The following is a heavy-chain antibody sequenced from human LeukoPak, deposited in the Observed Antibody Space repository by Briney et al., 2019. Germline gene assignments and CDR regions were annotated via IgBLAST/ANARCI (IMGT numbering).Heavy chain of an antibody. V-gene: IGHV3-15*01. D-gene: IGHD3-10*01. Sequence: GGSLRLSCAASGFTFSNAWMSWVRQAPGKGLEWVGRIKSKTDGGTTDYAAPVKGRFTISRDDSKNTLYLQMNSLETEDTAVYYCTTYSGSGTYYAWGQGTLATVSS. J-gene: IGHJ5*02. CDR3: TTYSGSGTYYA. CDR1: GFTFSNAW. CDR2: IKSKTDGGTT.